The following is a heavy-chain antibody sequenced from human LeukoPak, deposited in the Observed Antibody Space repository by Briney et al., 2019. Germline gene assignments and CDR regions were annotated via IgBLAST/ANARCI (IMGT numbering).Heavy chain of an antibody. J-gene: IGHJ6*02. CDR3: ARLGMSSYCSGGSCYPQPNRFYGMDV. CDR1: GFTFSDYY. V-gene: IGHV3-11*01. CDR2: ISSSGSTI. D-gene: IGHD2-15*01. Sequence: GGSLRLSCSASGFTFSDYYMSWIRQAPGKGLEWVSYISSSGSTIYYADSVKGRFTISRDNAKNSLYLQMNSLRAEDTAVYYCARLGMSSYCSGGSCYPQPNRFYGMDVWGQGTTVTVSS.